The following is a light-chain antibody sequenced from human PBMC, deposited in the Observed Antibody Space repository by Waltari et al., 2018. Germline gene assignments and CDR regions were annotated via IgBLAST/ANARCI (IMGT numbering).Light chain of an antibody. CDR2: DVH. J-gene: IGLJ3*02. Sequence: QSALTQPASVSGSPGQSITLSCTGTSNDVGAYDCVSWYHNHPGKVPQLLIYDVHNRPSGASVRFSGSKSGNTASLTISGLQAGDEADYYCASKTNNAAVLFGGGTKVTVL. CDR1: SNDVGAYDC. CDR3: ASKTNNAAVL. V-gene: IGLV2-14*03.